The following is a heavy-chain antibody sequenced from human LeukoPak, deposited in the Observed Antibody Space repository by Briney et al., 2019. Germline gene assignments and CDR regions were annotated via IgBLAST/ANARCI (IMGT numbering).Heavy chain of an antibody. CDR2: ISGSGGST. CDR3: AFSKYDSSGYYLEPNAFDI. CDR1: GFTFSSYV. D-gene: IGHD3-22*01. Sequence: GGSLRLSCAASGFTFSSYVMSWVRQAPGKGLEWVSAISGSGGSTYYADSVKGRFTISRDNSKNTLYLQMNSLRAEDTAVYYCAFSKYDSSGYYLEPNAFDIWGQGTMVTVSS. J-gene: IGHJ3*02. V-gene: IGHV3-23*01.